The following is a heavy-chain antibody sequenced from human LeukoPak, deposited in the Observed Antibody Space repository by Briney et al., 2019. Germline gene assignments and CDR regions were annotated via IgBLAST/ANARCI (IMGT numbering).Heavy chain of an antibody. CDR2: IYPGDSDT. V-gene: IGHV5-51*01. D-gene: IGHD5-18*01. J-gene: IGHJ5*02. Sequence: GESLQISCQGSGSSFTSYWVGWVRQVTGKGLEWIAIIYPGDSDTRYSPSFQGQVTISADKSISTAYLQWSSLKASDTAMYYCARRSRVDTAMVGTWGQGTLVTVSS. CDR3: ARRSRVDTAMVGT. CDR1: GSSFTSYW.